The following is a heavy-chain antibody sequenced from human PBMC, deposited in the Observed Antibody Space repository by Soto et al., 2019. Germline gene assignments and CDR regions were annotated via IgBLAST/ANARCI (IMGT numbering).Heavy chain of an antibody. CDR2: SWGGGGAT. CDR3: IWESRVYSSWR. V-gene: IGHV3-15*07. D-gene: IGHD5-18*01. CDR1: GLTFSDAW. Sequence: EVQVVESGGGLVKPGESLTLSCTVSGLTFSDAWLNWVRQSTGKGLEWVGRSWGGGGATVYAAPVKGRFTLSRDDSQRMLYLQLNSLKVDDTAVYYCIWESRVYSSWRWGQGTLVTVSA. J-gene: IGHJ4*02.